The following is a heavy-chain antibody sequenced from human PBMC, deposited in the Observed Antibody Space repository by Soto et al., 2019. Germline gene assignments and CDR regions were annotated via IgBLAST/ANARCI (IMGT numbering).Heavy chain of an antibody. CDR2: IWYDGSNK. J-gene: IGHJ4*02. CDR1: GFTLSSYG. V-gene: IGHV3-33*01. CDR3: ARDGEGSTWYYYDGSGYYYLGS. Sequence: GGSLRLSCAASGFTLSSYGMHWVRQAPGKGLEWVAVIWYDGSNKYYADSVKGRFTISRDNSKDTLYLQMNSLRAEDTAVYYCARDGEGSTWYYYDGSGYYYLGSSGQRTLVTGS. D-gene: IGHD3-22*01.